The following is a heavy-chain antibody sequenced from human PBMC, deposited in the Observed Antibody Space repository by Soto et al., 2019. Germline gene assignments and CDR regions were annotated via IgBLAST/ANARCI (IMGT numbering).Heavy chain of an antibody. Sequence: QVQLVESGGGVVQPGRSLRLSCAASVFAFSNYAMHWVRQGPGKGLEWVALIWNDGSKEYYADSLKGRFTISRDNSKNTLYLQMNSLRAEDTAVYFCARGDSSTWYANWFDPWGQGTLVTVSS. CDR3: ARGDSSTWYANWFDP. CDR1: VFAFSNYA. D-gene: IGHD6-13*01. V-gene: IGHV3-33*01. CDR2: IWNDGSKE. J-gene: IGHJ5*02.